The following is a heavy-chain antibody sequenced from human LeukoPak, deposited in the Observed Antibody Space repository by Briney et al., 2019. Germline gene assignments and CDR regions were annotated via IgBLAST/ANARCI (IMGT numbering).Heavy chain of an antibody. V-gene: IGHV4-38-2*01. CDR2: IYHSGST. J-gene: IGHJ3*02. Sequence: SPSETLSLTCAVSGYSISSGYYWGWIRQPPGQGLEWIGSIYHSGSTYYNPSLKSRVTISVDTSKNQFSLKLSSVTAADTAIYYCARGAYSYDSSGYYSAFDIWGQGTMVTVSS. CDR1: GYSISSGYY. CDR3: ARGAYSYDSSGYYSAFDI. D-gene: IGHD3-22*01.